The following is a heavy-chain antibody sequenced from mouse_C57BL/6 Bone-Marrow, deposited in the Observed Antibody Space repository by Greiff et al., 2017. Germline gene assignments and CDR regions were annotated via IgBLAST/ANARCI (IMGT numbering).Heavy chain of an antibody. CDR1: GYTFTDYY. Sequence: EVQLHQSGPELVKPGASVKISCKASGYTFTDYYMNWVKQSHGKSLEWIGDINPNNGGTSYNQKFKGKATLTVDKSSSTAYMELRSLTSEDSAVYYCARWDPPYAMDYWGQGTSVTVSS. J-gene: IGHJ4*01. D-gene: IGHD4-1*01. V-gene: IGHV1-26*01. CDR2: INPNNGGT. CDR3: ARWDPPYAMDY.